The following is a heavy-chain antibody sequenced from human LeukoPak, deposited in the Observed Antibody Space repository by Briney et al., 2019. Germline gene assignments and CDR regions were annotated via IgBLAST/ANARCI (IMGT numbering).Heavy chain of an antibody. CDR3: AKVSVYSKEYYDFWSGYAPFDY. D-gene: IGHD3-3*01. CDR2: ISGDGCST. Sequence: GGSLTLSCAPSGLTFDDYSMHWVRQAPGQGLEWVSLISGDGCSTYYADSVKGRFTISRDNSKNSLCLQMNSLRTEDTALYYCAKVSVYSKEYYDFWSGYAPFDYWGQGTLVSVSS. V-gene: IGHV3-43*02. J-gene: IGHJ4*02. CDR1: GLTFDDYS.